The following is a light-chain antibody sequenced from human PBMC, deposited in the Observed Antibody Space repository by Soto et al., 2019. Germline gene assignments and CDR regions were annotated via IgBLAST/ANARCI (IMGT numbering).Light chain of an antibody. V-gene: IGKV1-5*03. CDR2: KAS. Sequence: SQMTQTPSTLSASVGDRVTITCRASQSISSWLAWYQQKPGKAPKLLIYKASTLEDGVPSRFSGSGYGTQFTLTISSLQPEDFATYYCQHADSFPLITFGQGTRLEIK. CDR3: QHADSFPLIT. J-gene: IGKJ5*01. CDR1: QSISSW.